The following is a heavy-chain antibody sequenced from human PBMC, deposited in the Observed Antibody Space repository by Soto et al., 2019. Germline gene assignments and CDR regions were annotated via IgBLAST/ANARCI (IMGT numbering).Heavy chain of an antibody. V-gene: IGHV4-59*01. CDR1: GGSISSYY. CDR3: AREDGGNSGLFDY. Sequence: SETLSLTCTVSGGSISSYYWSWIRQPPGKGLEWIGYIYYSGSTNYNPSLKSRVTISVDTSKNQFSLKLSSVTAADTAVYYCAREDGGNSGLFDYWGQGSLVIVSS. CDR2: IYYSGST. D-gene: IGHD2-21*02. J-gene: IGHJ4*02.